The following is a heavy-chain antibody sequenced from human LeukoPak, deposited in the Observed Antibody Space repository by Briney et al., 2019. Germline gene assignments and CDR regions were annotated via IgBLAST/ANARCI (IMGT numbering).Heavy chain of an antibody. Sequence: SEALSLTCAVSGGSFSGYYWSWIRHSPGKGLEWIGEINHSGTTNYNPSLKSRVTISVDTSKNQFSLKLSSVTAADTAVYYCAIQQPGISVPGTIYAFDIWGQGTMVTVSS. V-gene: IGHV4-34*01. D-gene: IGHD6-13*01. CDR2: INHSGTT. J-gene: IGHJ3*02. CDR3: AIQQPGISVPGTIYAFDI. CDR1: GGSFSGYY.